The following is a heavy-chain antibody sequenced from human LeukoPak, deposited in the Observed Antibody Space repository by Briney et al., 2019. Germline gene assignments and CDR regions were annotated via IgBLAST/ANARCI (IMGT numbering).Heavy chain of an antibody. D-gene: IGHD2-2*01. CDR3: ARCTASCYANAFDV. J-gene: IGHJ3*01. Sequence: PGGSLRLSCAASGFTFSSYSMNWVRQAPGKGLEWLSYISRSSTTIYNADSIKGRFTISRDNAKNSLYLQMNSLRPDDTAVYYCARCTASCYANAFDVWGQGTLLTVSS. V-gene: IGHV3-48*01. CDR2: ISRSSTTI. CDR1: GFTFSSYS.